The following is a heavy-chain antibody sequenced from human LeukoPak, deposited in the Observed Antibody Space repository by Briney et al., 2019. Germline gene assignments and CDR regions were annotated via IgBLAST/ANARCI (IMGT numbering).Heavy chain of an antibody. CDR2: MNPNSGNT. CDR1: GYTFTSYD. Sequence: ASVTVSLKASGYTFTSYDFNWVRQATGQGLEWLGWMNPNSGNTGYAQNFQGRVTMTRNSSIDTAYMELSSLRYEDTAVYYCARDYYGSKSSSFDPWGQGTLVTVSS. CDR3: ARDYYGSKSSSFDP. J-gene: IGHJ5*02. D-gene: IGHD3-10*01. V-gene: IGHV1-8*01.